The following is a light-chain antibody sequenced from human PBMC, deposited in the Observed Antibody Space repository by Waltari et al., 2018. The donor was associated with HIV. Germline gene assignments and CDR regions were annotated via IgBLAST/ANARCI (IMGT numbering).Light chain of an antibody. J-gene: IGKJ1*01. CDR1: QTIGSSY. V-gene: IGKV3-20*01. CDR3: QHFGSSRT. Sequence: EIVLTQSPGTLSLSPGARATLSCRASQTIGSSYLAWYQRKPGQAPRLLIFGASTRATGIPDRFSGSGAGTDFTLTISRLEPEDFSVYYCQHFGSSRTFGQGTKVEIK. CDR2: GAS.